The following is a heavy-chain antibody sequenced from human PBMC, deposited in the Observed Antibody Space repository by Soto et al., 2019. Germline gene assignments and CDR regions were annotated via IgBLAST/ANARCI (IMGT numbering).Heavy chain of an antibody. CDR2: IIPILGIA. V-gene: IGHV1-69*02. CDR3: ARVGGSLGYSSGPGHRNWYFDL. J-gene: IGHJ2*01. D-gene: IGHD6-19*01. CDR1: GGTFSSYT. Sequence: SVKVSCKASGGTFSSYTISWVRQAPGQGLEWMGRIIPILGIANYAQKFQGRVTITADKSTSTAYMELSSLRSEDTAVYYCARVGGSLGYSSGPGHRNWYFDLWGRGTLVTVSS.